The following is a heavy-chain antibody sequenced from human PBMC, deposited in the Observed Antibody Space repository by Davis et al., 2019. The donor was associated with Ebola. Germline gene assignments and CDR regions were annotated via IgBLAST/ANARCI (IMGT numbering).Heavy chain of an antibody. V-gene: IGHV3-11*03. CDR1: GLTLSDYY. CDR3: STAFNSVTDAVDF. CDR2: IGGSRGTT. J-gene: IGHJ3*01. Sequence: GGSLRLSCVVSGLTLSDYYVSWIRQAPGKGLEWIARIGGSRGTTNYVDSVRGRFTISRDTAKNSLHLQMNTLGVDDTGMYYCSTAFNSVTDAVDFWGQGTMVTVSS. D-gene: IGHD4-17*01.